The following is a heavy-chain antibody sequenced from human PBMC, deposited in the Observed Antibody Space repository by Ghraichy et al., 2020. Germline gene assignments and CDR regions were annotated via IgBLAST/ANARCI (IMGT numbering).Heavy chain of an antibody. D-gene: IGHD4-23*01. CDR1: GFNFRNAW. V-gene: IGHV3-15*01. CDR2: IKNRDHKGGT. J-gene: IGHJ6*02. Sequence: GGSLRHSCGASGFNFRNAWMSWVRQAPGKGLEWVGHIKNRDHKGGTDYAASVKGRFTVSRDDSENMLYLQMNSLRDEDTAVYYCARGSTVVRFFYYDGMDVWGQGTTVTVSS. CDR3: ARGSTVVRFFYYDGMDV.